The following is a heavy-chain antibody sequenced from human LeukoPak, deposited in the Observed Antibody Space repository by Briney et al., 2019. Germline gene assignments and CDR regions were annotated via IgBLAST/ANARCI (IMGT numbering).Heavy chain of an antibody. D-gene: IGHD6-19*01. CDR2: IWFDGKNQ. J-gene: IGHJ4*02. CDR3: AKSHSRGWGPFDY. CDR1: GFILNSYG. Sequence: PGRSLRLSCAASGFILNSYGMHWVRQAPGKGLEWVADIWFDGKNQHFADSVRGRFAISRDNSKNTVYLQINSLRAEDTAVYYCAKSHSRGWGPFDYWGQGTLITVSS. V-gene: IGHV3-33*03.